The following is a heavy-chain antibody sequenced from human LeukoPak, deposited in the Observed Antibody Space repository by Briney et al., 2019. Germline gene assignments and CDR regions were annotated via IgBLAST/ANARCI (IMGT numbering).Heavy chain of an antibody. Sequence: GGSLRLSCAASGFPFSSYAMGWVRQAPGKGLEWVSAISGSGGSTYYADSVKGRFTISRDNSKNTLYLQMNSLRAEDTAVYYCAMRGSGGWYEFRDYWGQGTLVTVSS. V-gene: IGHV3-23*01. CDR1: GFPFSSYA. D-gene: IGHD6-19*01. CDR2: ISGSGGST. J-gene: IGHJ4*02. CDR3: AMRGSGGWYEFRDY.